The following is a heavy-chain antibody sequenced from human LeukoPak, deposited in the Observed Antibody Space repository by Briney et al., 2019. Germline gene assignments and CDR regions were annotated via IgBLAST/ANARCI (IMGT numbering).Heavy chain of an antibody. D-gene: IGHD3-9*01. CDR3: AKPYDILTGSEV. V-gene: IGHV3-20*04. J-gene: IGHJ4*02. CDR2: INWNGGST. CDR1: GFTFDDYG. Sequence: PGGPLRLSCAASGFTFDDYGMSWVRQAPGKGLEWVSGINWNGGSTGYADSVKGRFTISRDNSKNTLYLQMSSLRAEDTAVYYCAKPYDILTGSEVWGQGTLVTVSS.